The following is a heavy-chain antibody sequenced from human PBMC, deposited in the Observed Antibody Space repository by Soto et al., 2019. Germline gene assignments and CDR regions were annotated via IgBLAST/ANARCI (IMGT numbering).Heavy chain of an antibody. CDR3: PPDYNRNHY. D-gene: IGHD3-10*01. CDR1: GFTFSSYA. V-gene: IGHV3-23*01. CDR2: VSGSGGST. Sequence: EVQLLESGGGLVQPGGSLRLSCAASGFTFSSYAMSWVRQPPGKGLEWISAVSGSGGSTYYADSVKGRFTISRDNSKDELYLQMNNLRPKDTAVYGKPPDYNRNHYWAQEPLVTVSS. J-gene: IGHJ4*02.